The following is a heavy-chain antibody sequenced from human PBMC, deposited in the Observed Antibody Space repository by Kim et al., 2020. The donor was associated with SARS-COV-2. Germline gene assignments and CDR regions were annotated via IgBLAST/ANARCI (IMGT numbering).Heavy chain of an antibody. CDR3: ARVAATVDY. Sequence: GNTNYAQKLQGRVTMTTDTSTSTAYMELRSLRSDDTAVYYCARVAATVDYWGQGTLVTVSS. CDR2: GNT. D-gene: IGHD6-19*01. J-gene: IGHJ4*02. V-gene: IGHV1-18*01.